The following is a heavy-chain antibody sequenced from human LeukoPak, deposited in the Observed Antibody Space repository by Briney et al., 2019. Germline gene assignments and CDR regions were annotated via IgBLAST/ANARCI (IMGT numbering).Heavy chain of an antibody. Sequence: ASVKVSCKASGGTFSSYAISWVRQAPGQGLEWMGGIIPIFGTANYAQKFQGRVTITADESTSTAYMKLSSLRSEDTAVYYCARAKGEGCSYALIDYWGQGTLVTVSS. CDR2: IIPIFGTA. CDR3: ARAKGEGCSYALIDY. V-gene: IGHV1-69*13. CDR1: GGTFSSYA. J-gene: IGHJ4*02. D-gene: IGHD5-18*01.